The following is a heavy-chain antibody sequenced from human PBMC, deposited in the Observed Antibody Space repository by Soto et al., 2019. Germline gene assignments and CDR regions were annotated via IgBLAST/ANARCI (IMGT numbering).Heavy chain of an antibody. CDR2: IYYSGST. J-gene: IGHJ4*02. Sequence: SETLSLTCTVSGGSISSYYWSWIRQPPGKGLEWIGYIYYSGSTNYNPSLKSRVTISVDTSKNQFSLKLSSVTAADTAVYYCARLFYGSGSHFFDYWGQGTLVTVSS. D-gene: IGHD3-10*01. CDR1: GGSISSYY. CDR3: ARLFYGSGSHFFDY. V-gene: IGHV4-59*01.